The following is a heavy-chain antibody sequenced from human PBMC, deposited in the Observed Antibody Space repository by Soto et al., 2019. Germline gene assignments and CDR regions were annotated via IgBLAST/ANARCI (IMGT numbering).Heavy chain of an antibody. CDR1: GFTFSSYG. Sequence: PGGSLRLSCAASGFTFSSYGMHWVRQAPGKGLEWVAVISYDGSNKYYADSVKGRFTISRDNSKNTLYLQMNSLRAEDTAVYYCARHGYNYGGGYFDYWGQGTLVTV. V-gene: IGHV3-30*03. J-gene: IGHJ4*02. D-gene: IGHD5-18*01. CDR3: ARHGYNYGGGYFDY. CDR2: ISYDGSNK.